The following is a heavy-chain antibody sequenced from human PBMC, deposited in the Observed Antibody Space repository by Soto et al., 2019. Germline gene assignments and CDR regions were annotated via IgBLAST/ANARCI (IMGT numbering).Heavy chain of an antibody. J-gene: IGHJ6*03. CDR1: GGTFSSYT. Sequence: QVQLVQSGAEVKKPGSSVKVSCKASGGTFSSYTISWVRQAPGQGLEWMGRIIAILGIANYAQKIQGRVTVSADKSTSTAYMEQSSLRSEDTAVYYCARALREVTTFLDYYSYYYMDVWGKGTTVTVSS. CDR2: IIAILGIA. V-gene: IGHV1-69*02. CDR3: ARALREVTTFLDYYSYYYMDV. D-gene: IGHD4-17*01.